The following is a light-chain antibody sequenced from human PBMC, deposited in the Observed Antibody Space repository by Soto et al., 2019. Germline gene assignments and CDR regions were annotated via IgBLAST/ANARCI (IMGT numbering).Light chain of an antibody. CDR3: QQSSNWPSWK. CDR2: DAS. CDR1: QGVSSY. J-gene: IGKJ1*01. Sequence: IVFTQSPATLSLSPVERATLSCRSSQGVSSYLAFDQQKPGQAPRLLIYDASNRAPGLPARFSSSGSGTDLSLTISSREPEDFAVYYCQQSSNWPSWKFGQGTKVDIK. V-gene: IGKV3-11*01.